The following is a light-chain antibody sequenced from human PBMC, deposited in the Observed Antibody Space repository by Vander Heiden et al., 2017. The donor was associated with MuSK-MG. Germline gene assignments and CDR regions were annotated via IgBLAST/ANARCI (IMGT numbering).Light chain of an antibody. J-gene: IGLJ3*02. CDR3: CSFARGSTWV. CDR2: EVD. CDR1: SSDVGNYNL. Sequence: QSALTQPASVSGSPGQSITISCTGTSSDVGNYNLVSWYQHHPGKVPKLLIYEVDKRPSGVSNRFSGFKSGNTASLTISGLQAEDEVDYYCCSFARGSTWVFGGGTKLTVL. V-gene: IGLV2-23*02.